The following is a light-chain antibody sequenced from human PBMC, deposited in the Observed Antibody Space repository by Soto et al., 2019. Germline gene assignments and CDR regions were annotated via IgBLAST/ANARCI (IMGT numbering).Light chain of an antibody. J-gene: IGKJ1*01. Sequence: IVLPQSPATLSLSPGERPPLSCRASRTVTTNLAWYNQKPGQAPRLLIYGASIRATGIPARFSGSGSGTEFTLTISSLKSEDFAVYYCQQHHEWPATFGQGTKVDIK. CDR2: GAS. V-gene: IGKV3-15*01. CDR3: QQHHEWPAT. CDR1: RTVTTN.